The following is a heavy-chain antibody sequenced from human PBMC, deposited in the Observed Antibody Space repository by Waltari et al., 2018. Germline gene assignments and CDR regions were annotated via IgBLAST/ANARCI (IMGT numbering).Heavy chain of an antibody. CDR2: IYHSGST. D-gene: IGHD1-26*01. CDR1: GGSISSGGYY. V-gene: IGHV4-31*03. Sequence: QVQLQESGPGLVKPSQTLSLTCTVSGGSISSGGYYWSWIRQHPGKGLEWIGYIYHSGSTYYNPSLKSRVTISVDRSKNQFSLKLSSVTAADTAVYYCARDPRVGYYYYGMDVWGQGTTVTVSS. J-gene: IGHJ6*02. CDR3: ARDPRVGYYYYGMDV.